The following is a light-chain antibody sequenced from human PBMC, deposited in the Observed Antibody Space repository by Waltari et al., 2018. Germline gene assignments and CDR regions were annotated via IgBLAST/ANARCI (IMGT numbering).Light chain of an antibody. CDR1: SSDIGGYNC. CDR2: DVS. J-gene: IGLJ1*01. V-gene: IGLV2-14*01. CDR3: SSYTSSSSRV. Sequence: QSALTQPASVSGSPGQSITISCTGTSSDIGGYNCVSWYQQHPGKAPKLMIYDVSKRPSGVSNRCSGSKSGNTVSLTISGLQTVDEADYYCSSYTSSSSRVFGTGTKVTVL.